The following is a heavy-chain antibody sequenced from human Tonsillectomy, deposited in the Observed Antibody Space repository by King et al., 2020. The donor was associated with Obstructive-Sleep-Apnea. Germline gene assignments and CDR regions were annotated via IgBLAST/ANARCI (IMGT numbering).Heavy chain of an antibody. Sequence: QLQESGPGLVKPSETLSLTCTVSGGSISSSSYYWGWIRQPPGKGLEWIGSIYYSGSTYYNPSLKNRVTISVDTSKNQFSLKLSSVTAADTAVYYCATSPYYYDSSGYYLDWYFDLWGRGTLVTVSS. V-gene: IGHV4-39*07. D-gene: IGHD3-22*01. CDR3: ATSPYYYDSSGYYLDWYFDL. CDR2: IYYSGST. CDR1: GGSISSSSYY. J-gene: IGHJ2*01.